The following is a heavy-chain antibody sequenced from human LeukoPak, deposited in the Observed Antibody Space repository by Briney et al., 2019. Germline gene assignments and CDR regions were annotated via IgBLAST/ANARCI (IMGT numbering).Heavy chain of an antibody. J-gene: IGHJ5*02. CDR2: INPSGGST. CDR3: ARDKTVRGVTNWFDP. Sequence: ASVTVSCKASGYTFTSYYMHWVRQAPGQGLEWMGIINPSGGSTSYAQKFQGRVTMTRDTSTSTVYMELSSLRSEDTAVYYCARDKTVRGVTNWFDPWGQGTLVTVSS. CDR1: GYTFTSYY. D-gene: IGHD3-10*01. V-gene: IGHV1-46*01.